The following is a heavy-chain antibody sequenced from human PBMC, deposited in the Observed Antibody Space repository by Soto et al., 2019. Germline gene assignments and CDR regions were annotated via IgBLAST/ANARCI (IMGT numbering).Heavy chain of an antibody. D-gene: IGHD2-2*01. CDR2: INHTGGS. Sequence: SETVSLTCAVSVGSFSGYYWSWVRHTPGKWLEWIGDINHTGGSNYNPSLKSRVMISVDTAKTQFSLNVTSVTAADTAVYYCARGVGYYSATRRNLYFDYWGPGTLVSVSS. V-gene: IGHV4-34*01. CDR1: VGSFSGYY. CDR3: ARGVGYYSATRRNLYFDY. J-gene: IGHJ4*02.